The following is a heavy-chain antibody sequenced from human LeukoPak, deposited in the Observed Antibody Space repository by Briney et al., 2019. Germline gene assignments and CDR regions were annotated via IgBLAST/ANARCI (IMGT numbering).Heavy chain of an antibody. CDR3: ARDSEYCSSTSCLNWFDP. V-gene: IGHV3-66*01. J-gene: IGHJ5*02. Sequence: GGSLRLSCAASGFTFSSNYMSWVRQAPGKGLEWVSVIYSGGSTYYADSVKGRFTISRDNSKNTLYLQMNSLRAEDTAVYYCARDSEYCSSTSCLNWFDPWGQGTLVTVSS. CDR2: IYSGGST. CDR1: GFTFSSNY. D-gene: IGHD2-2*01.